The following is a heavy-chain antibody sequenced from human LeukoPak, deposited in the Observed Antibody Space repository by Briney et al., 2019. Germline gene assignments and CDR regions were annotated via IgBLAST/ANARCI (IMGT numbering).Heavy chain of an antibody. J-gene: IGHJ4*02. CDR1: GFTFSSYV. D-gene: IGHD5-18*01. V-gene: IGHV3-64*01. CDR2: IISNGVIT. CDR3: ARGGYSYGPGALDY. Sequence: GGSLRLSCSASGFTFSSYVMHWVRQAPGKGLEYVSSIISNGVITYYANSVKGRFTISRDNSKTTLYLQMGSLRAEDMAVYYCARGGYSYGPGALDYWGQGTLVTVSS.